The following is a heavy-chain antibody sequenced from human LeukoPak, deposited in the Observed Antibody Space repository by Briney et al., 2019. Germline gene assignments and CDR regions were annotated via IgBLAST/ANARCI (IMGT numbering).Heavy chain of an antibody. D-gene: IGHD3-22*01. CDR2: IYSGGST. V-gene: IGHV3-53*01. Sequence: PGGSLSLSCAASGFTVSSNYMSWVRQAPGKGLGWVSVIYSGGSTYYADSVKGRFTISRDNSKNTLYLQMNSLRAEDTAVYYCARGYYDSSAYYPTYFDYWGQGTLVTVSS. J-gene: IGHJ4*02. CDR3: ARGYYDSSAYYPTYFDY. CDR1: GFTVSSNY.